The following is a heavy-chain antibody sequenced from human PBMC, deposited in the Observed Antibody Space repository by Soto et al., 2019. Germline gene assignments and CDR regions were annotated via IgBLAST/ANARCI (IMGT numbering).Heavy chain of an antibody. CDR1: GGSISSSY. CDR3: AVFPYSSSWSFDY. CDR2: IYDSGST. Sequence: PSETLSLTCTVSGGSISSSYWSWIRQPPGKGLEWIGYIYDSGSTYYNPSLKSRVTISVDTSKNQFSLKLSSVTAADTAVYYCAVFPYSSSWSFDYWGQGTLVTVSS. V-gene: IGHV4-59*01. J-gene: IGHJ4*02. D-gene: IGHD6-13*01.